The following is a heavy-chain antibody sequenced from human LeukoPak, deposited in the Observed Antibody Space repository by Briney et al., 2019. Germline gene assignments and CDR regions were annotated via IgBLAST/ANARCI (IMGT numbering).Heavy chain of an antibody. Sequence: GGALRLSSSAAGVTLHRLGMHLGRQAPGKGRGGGGFFRVDGSNKYYADSVKGRFTISRDNSDNTLYLQMNSLRAEDTAVFYCAKEIWPTVTTPGHTYFDYWGQGALVTVSS. CDR1: GVTLHRLG. J-gene: IGHJ4*02. D-gene: IGHD4-17*01. V-gene: IGHV3-30*02. CDR2: FRVDGSNK. CDR3: AKEIWPTVTTPGHTYFDY.